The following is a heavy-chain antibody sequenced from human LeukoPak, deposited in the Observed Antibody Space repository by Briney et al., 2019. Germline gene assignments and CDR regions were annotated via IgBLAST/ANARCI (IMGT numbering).Heavy chain of an antibody. CDR1: GFTFSSYS. V-gene: IGHV3-21*01. Sequence: GGSLRLSCAASGFTFSSYSMNWVRQAPGKGLEWVSSISSSSSYIYYADSVKGRFTISRDNAKNSLYLQMNSLRAEDTAVYYCARDGVRVTTVTNGATHYYYMDVWGKGTTVTVSS. CDR3: ARDGVRVTTVTNGATHYYYMDV. D-gene: IGHD4-11*01. J-gene: IGHJ6*03. CDR2: ISSSSSYI.